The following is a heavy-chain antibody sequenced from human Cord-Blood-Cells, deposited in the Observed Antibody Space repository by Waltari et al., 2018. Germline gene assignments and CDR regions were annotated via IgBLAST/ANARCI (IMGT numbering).Heavy chain of an antibody. CDR2: IYSGGST. CDR3: ARVAGGAFWSGYYFDY. J-gene: IGHJ4*02. V-gene: IGHV3-53*02. D-gene: IGHD3-3*01. CDR1: GFTVSRNY. Sequence: EVQLVETGGGLIQPGGSLRLSCAASGFTVSRNYMTWVRQAPGKGLEWVSVIYSGGSTYYADSVKGRFTISRDNSKNTLYLQMNSLRAEDTAVYYCARVAGGAFWSGYYFDYWGQGTLVTVSS.